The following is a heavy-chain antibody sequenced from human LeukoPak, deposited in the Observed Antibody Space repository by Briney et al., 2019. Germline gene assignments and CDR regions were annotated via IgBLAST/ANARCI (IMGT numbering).Heavy chain of an antibody. CDR1: GYSFTSYW. Sequence: GESLKISCKTSGYSFTSYWIGWVRQMPGIGLEWMGIIYPSDSDTRYSPSFQGQVTISADKSISTAYLQWISLKASDTAMYYCARRRDLYSGSYYPFDYWGQGTLVTVSS. CDR2: IYPSDSDT. J-gene: IGHJ4*02. CDR3: ARRRDLYSGSYYPFDY. D-gene: IGHD1-26*01. V-gene: IGHV5-51*01.